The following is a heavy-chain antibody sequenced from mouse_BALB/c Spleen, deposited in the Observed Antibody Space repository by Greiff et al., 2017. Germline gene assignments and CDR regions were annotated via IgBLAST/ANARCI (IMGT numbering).Heavy chain of an antibody. CDR1: GYTFTSYW. D-gene: IGHD1-1*01. J-gene: IGHJ4*01. V-gene: IGHV1-7*01. CDR3: ARRYYGSSYKGNYYAMDY. CDR2: INPSTGYT. Sequence: QVHVKQSGAELAKPGASVKMSCKASGYTFTSYWMHWVKQRPGQGLEWIGYINPSTGYTEYNQKFKDKATLTADKSSSTAYMQLSSLTSEDSAVYYCARRYYGSSYKGNYYAMDYWGQGTSVTVSS.